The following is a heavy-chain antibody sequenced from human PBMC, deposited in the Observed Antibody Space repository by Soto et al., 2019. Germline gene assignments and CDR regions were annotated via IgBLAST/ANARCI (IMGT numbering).Heavy chain of an antibody. CDR1: GGSFSGYY. CDR2: INHSGST. V-gene: IGHV4-34*01. J-gene: IGHJ5*02. CDR3: ARGSYDYIWGSYLLSNWFDP. D-gene: IGHD3-16*02. Sequence: PSETLSLTCAVYGGSFSGYYWSWIRQPPGKGLEWIGEINHSGSTNYNPSLKSRVTISVDTSKNQFSLKLSSVTAADTAVYYCARGSYDYIWGSYLLSNWFDPWGQGTLVTVSS.